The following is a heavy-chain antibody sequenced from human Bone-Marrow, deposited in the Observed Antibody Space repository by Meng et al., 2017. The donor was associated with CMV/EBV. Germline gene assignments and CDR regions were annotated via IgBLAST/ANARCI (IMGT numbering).Heavy chain of an antibody. Sequence: SVKVSCKSSGYTFSNFAVSWVRQAPGQGLEWMGGIIPIFGTANYAQKFQGRVTITTDESTSTAYMELSSLRSEDTAVYYCASSYSSSRIDYYYYYGMDVWAQGTTVTVPS. CDR2: IIPIFGTA. V-gene: IGHV1-69*05. J-gene: IGHJ6*02. D-gene: IGHD6-6*01. CDR3: ASSYSSSRIDYYYYYGMDV. CDR1: GYTFSNFA.